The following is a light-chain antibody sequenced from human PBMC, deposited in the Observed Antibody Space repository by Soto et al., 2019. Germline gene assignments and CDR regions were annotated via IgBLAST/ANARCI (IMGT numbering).Light chain of an antibody. CDR1: QSVPSNY. V-gene: IGKV3-20*01. J-gene: IGKJ5*01. CDR2: GTS. CDR3: QQYGSSIT. Sequence: IVLTHSPGTLSLSPGERATLSFRASQSVPSNYLAWYQQRPGQAPRLLIFGTSSRATGIPDKFSGSGSGTDFTLTISRLEPEDFAVYYCQQYGSSITFGQGTRLEIK.